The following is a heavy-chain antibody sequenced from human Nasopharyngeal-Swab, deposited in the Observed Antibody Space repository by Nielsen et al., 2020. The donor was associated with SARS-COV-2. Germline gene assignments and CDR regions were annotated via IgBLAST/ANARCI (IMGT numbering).Heavy chain of an antibody. CDR3: ARGQGPRHYYDSSGYYYDVLGRGYYFDY. J-gene: IGHJ4*02. V-gene: IGHV4-34*01. D-gene: IGHD3-22*01. Sequence: RYSARLRIDWIGVINHCGSTNYNPSLKSRVTISVDTSKNQFSLKLSSVTAADTAVYYCARGQGPRHYYDSSGYYYDVLGRGYYFDYWGQGTLVTVSS. CDR2: INHCGST.